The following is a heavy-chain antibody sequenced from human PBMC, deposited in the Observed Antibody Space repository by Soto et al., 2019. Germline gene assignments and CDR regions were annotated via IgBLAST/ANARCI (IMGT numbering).Heavy chain of an antibody. CDR2: IYYSGST. Sequence: SETLSLTCTVSGGSVSSGSYYWSWIRQPPGKGLEWIGYIYYSGSTNYNPSLKSRVTISVDTSKNQFSLKLSSVTAADTAVYYCARVSSSSPWFDPWGQGTLVTVSS. D-gene: IGHD6-6*01. CDR1: GGSVSSGSYY. J-gene: IGHJ5*02. V-gene: IGHV4-61*01. CDR3: ARVSSSSPWFDP.